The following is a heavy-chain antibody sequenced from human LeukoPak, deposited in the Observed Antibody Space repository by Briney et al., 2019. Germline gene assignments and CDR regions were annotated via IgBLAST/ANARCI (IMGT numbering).Heavy chain of an antibody. CDR2: ISVYNGNT. J-gene: IGHJ4*02. CDR3: ARDLARVAVAGTLDY. Sequence: ASVRVSCKASGYTFTNYGISWVRQAPRQGLEWMGWISVYNGNTKYPQKLQDRVTMTTDTSTSTAYMELRSLRSDDTAVYYCARDLARVAVAGTLDYWGQGTLVTVSS. V-gene: IGHV1-18*01. CDR1: GYTFTNYG. D-gene: IGHD6-19*01.